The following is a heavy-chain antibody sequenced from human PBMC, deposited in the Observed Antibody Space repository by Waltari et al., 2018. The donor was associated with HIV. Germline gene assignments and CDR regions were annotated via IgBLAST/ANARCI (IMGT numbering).Heavy chain of an antibody. CDR3: ARMYCTLSTCSRINWFDP. CDR2: INPKTGKT. D-gene: IGHD2-8*01. J-gene: IGHJ5*02. Sequence: VQLVQSGAEVKKPGASVKVSCKTSGYTLVDYDLNWVRQAKGQGLEWMGWINPKTGKTGTAQKFQGRMTMSVNVSSEIAYLDLRDLRSEDTATYFCARMYCTLSTCSRINWFDPWGQGSSITVSS. CDR1: GYTLVDYD. V-gene: IGHV1-8*02.